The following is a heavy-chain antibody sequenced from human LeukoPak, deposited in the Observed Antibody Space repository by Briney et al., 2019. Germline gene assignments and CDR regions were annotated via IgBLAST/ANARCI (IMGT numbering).Heavy chain of an antibody. CDR2: IYYSGSTS. J-gene: IGHJ4*02. Sequence: TSQTLSLTCTVSGASISSGGYYWSWVRQHPGKGLEWIGYIYYSGSTSYYNPSLKSRVTISVDTSKNQFSLKLSSVTAADTAVYYCARERYYYDSSSEGNYWGQGTLVTVSS. D-gene: IGHD3-22*01. CDR1: GASISSGGYY. V-gene: IGHV4-31*03. CDR3: ARERYYYDSSSEGNY.